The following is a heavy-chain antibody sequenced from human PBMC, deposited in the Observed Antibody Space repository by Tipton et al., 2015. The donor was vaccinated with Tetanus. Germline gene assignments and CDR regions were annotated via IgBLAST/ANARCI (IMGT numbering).Heavy chain of an antibody. CDR2: ISYDGSNK. V-gene: IGHV3-30*18. CDR3: AKSHVGMPSDYCYYGMDV. J-gene: IGHJ6*02. D-gene: IGHD2-2*01. CDR1: GFTFSNYV. Sequence: SLRLSCAASGFTFSNYVMHWVRQAPGKGLEWVAVISYDGSNKYYADSVKGRFTISRDNSKNTLYLQMNSLRAEDTAVYYCAKSHVGMPSDYCYYGMDVWGQGTTVTVSS.